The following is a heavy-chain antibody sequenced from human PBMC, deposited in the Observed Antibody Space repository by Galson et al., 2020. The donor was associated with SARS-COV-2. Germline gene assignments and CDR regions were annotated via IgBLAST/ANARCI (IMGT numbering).Heavy chain of an antibody. Sequence: GESLKISCAASGFTVSSNYMSWVRQAPGKGLEWVSVIYSGGSTYYADSVKGRFTISRDNSKNTLYLQMNSLRAEDTAVYYCARDLGEYYFDYWGQGTLVTVSS. CDR2: IYSGGST. CDR3: ARDLGEYYFDY. V-gene: IGHV3-53*01. J-gene: IGHJ4*02. CDR1: GFTVSSNY.